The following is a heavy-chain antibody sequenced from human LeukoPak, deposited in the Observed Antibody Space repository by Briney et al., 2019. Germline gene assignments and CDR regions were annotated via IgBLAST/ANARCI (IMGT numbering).Heavy chain of an antibody. CDR3: GRRGVNNGYHYAMGV. CDR2: IYYSGST. Sequence: SETLSLTCTVSGGSISSYYWSWIRQPPGKGLEWIGYIYYSGSTKYNPSLKSRVTISVDTSKNQFSLKLSSVTAADTDVYYCGRRGVNNGYHYAMGVWGQGTTVNVSS. V-gene: IGHV4-59*08. CDR1: GGSISSYY. D-gene: IGHD2-8*01. J-gene: IGHJ6*02.